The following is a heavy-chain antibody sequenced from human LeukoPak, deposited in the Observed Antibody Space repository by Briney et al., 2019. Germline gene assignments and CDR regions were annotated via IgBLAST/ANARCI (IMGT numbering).Heavy chain of an antibody. D-gene: IGHD2-15*01. V-gene: IGHV1-69*06. CDR2: VIPIFGTT. CDR1: GGTFSSHA. CDR3: ARAHSGYCSGGSCRPRHPDWYFDL. J-gene: IGHJ2*01. Sequence: SVKVSCKACGGTFSSHAISWVRQDPGQGLEWMGGVIPIFGTTNYALQLQARVTITADKSTSTAYMELSSPRSEDTAVYYCARAHSGYCSGGSCRPRHPDWYFDLWGRGTLVTVSS.